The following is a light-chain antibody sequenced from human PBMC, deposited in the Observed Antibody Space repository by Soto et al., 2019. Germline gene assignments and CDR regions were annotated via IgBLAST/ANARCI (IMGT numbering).Light chain of an antibody. Sequence: EIVLTQSPGTLSLSPGERATLSCRASQSVSSSYLAWYQQKPGQAPRLLIYGASSRATGIPDRFSGSGSGTDFTLTXXXXXXXXXXXXYXQQYGSSPRTFGQGTKVEIK. CDR1: QSVSSSY. J-gene: IGKJ1*01. CDR3: QQYGSSPRT. CDR2: GAS. V-gene: IGKV3-20*01.